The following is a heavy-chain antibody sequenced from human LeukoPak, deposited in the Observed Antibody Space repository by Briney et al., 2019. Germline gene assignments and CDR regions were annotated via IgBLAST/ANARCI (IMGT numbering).Heavy chain of an antibody. Sequence: GGSLRHSCAASGFTVSSNYMSWVRQAPGKGLEWVSVIYSGGSTYYADSVKGRFTISRDNSKNTLYLQTNSLRAEDTAVYYCASGYSYGFYYYYGMDVWGQGTTVTVSS. V-gene: IGHV3-53*01. J-gene: IGHJ6*02. CDR2: IYSGGST. D-gene: IGHD5-18*01. CDR1: GFTVSSNY. CDR3: ASGYSYGFYYYYGMDV.